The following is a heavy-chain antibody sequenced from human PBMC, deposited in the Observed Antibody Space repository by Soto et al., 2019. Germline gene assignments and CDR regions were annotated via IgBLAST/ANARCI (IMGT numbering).Heavy chain of an antibody. Sequence: EVQLVESGGGLVQPGGSLRLSCAASGFAFSDFTMNWVRQAPGKGLEWVSYISTTTSTIYYTDSVKGRFTISRDNAKNSLYLQMNSLRAEDTAVYYCAPTTRRYTYGYPSYYYGMDVWGQGTTVTVSS. D-gene: IGHD5-18*01. CDR3: APTTRRYTYGYPSYYYGMDV. J-gene: IGHJ6*02. V-gene: IGHV3-48*01. CDR2: ISTTTSTI. CDR1: GFAFSDFT.